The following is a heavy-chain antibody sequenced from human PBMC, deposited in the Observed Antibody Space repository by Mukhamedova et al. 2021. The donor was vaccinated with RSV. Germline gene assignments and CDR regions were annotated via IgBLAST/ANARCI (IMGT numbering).Heavy chain of an antibody. Sequence: GTANYAQKFQGRVTITADESTSTAYMELSSLRSEDTAVYYCAREMRWELLGYHYGMDVWGQGTTVTVSS. CDR3: AREMRWELLGYHYGMDV. J-gene: IGHJ6*02. D-gene: IGHD1-26*01. CDR2: GTA. V-gene: IGHV1-69*01.